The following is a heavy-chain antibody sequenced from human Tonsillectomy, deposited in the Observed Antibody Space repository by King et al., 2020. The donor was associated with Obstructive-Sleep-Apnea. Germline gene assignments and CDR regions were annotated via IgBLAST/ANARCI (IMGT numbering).Heavy chain of an antibody. CDR3: AREYRRRYSGYVDYYFDY. CDR1: GYTFTSYD. V-gene: IGHV1-8*01. J-gene: IGHJ4*02. D-gene: IGHD5-12*01. Sequence: QLVQSGAEVKKPGASVKVSCKASGYTFTSYDINWVRQATGQGLEWMGWMNPNSGNTGYAQKFQGRVTMTRNTSISTAYMELSSLRSEDTAVYYCAREYRRRYSGYVDYYFDYWGQGTLVTVSS. CDR2: MNPNSGNT.